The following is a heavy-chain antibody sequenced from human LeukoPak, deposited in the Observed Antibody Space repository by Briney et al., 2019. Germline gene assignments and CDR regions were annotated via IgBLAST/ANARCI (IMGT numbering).Heavy chain of an antibody. CDR3: AKVRYCSGVNCYPDDN. CDR2: ISWNSGSI. Sequence: PGGSLRLSCAASGFTFDDYAMHWVRQAPGKGLEWVSGISWNSGSIGYADSVKGRSTISRDNCKNMLYLEMNSLSTEDTAVYYCAKVRYCSGVNCYPDDNWGQGTLVTVSS. D-gene: IGHD2-15*01. J-gene: IGHJ4*02. V-gene: IGHV3-9*01. CDR1: GFTFDDYA.